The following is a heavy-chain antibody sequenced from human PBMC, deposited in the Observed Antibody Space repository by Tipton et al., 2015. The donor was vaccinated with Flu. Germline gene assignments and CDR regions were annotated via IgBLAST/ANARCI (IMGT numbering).Heavy chain of an antibody. J-gene: IGHJ3*02. V-gene: IGHV4-4*07. D-gene: IGHD3-10*01. CDR2: IYTTGST. CDR1: GGSINSYY. Sequence: TLSLTCTVSGGSINSYYWTWIRQSAGKGLEWLGRIYTTGSTNYNPSLTSRVTMSLDTSENQLSLKLSSVTAADTAVYYCARDRSGSVSYYSAFDIWGQGTMVTVSS. CDR3: ARDRSGSVSYYSAFDI.